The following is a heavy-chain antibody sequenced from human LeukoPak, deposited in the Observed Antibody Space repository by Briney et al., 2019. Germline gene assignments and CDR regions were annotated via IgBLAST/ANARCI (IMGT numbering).Heavy chain of an antibody. CDR1: GYNFVGYY. V-gene: IGHV1-2*02. Sequence: GASVKVSCKASGYNFVGYYLHWVRQAPGQGLEWMAWIDPYTGNTHYAQKFHGRITVTRDTSLSTTYMELNWLTSDDTALYYCAREYSASEHWGQGTLVTVSS. J-gene: IGHJ1*01. D-gene: IGHD5-12*01. CDR3: AREYSASEH. CDR2: IDPYTGNT.